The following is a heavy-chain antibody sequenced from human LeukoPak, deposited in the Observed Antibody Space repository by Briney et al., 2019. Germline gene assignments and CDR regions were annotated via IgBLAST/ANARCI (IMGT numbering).Heavy chain of an antibody. CDR3: TKLKGWYGEGYFDY. Sequence: GGSLRLSCAASGFTVSSNYMSWVRQAAGKGLERVSVIYSGGTTFYADSVKGRFTISRDNSKNTLYLQMNSLRADDTAVYYCTKLKGWYGEGYFDYWGQGTLVTVSS. D-gene: IGHD3-10*01. J-gene: IGHJ4*02. CDR2: IYSGGTT. V-gene: IGHV3-53*01. CDR1: GFTVSSNY.